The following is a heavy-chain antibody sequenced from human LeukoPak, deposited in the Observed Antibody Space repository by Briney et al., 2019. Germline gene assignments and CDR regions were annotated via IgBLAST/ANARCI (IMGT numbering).Heavy chain of an antibody. CDR2: ISSSGDNT. Sequence: GWSLRLSCSASGFTFSSYTMHWVRQALGKGPEYVSAISSSGDNTYYVDSVKGRFTISRDNSKNTLYLQMSTLRGEDTAVYYCVKDRRERISGTTRGFDFWGQGTLVTVSS. CDR3: VKDRRERISGTTRGFDF. CDR1: GFTFSSYT. V-gene: IGHV3-64D*09. D-gene: IGHD1-20*01. J-gene: IGHJ4*02.